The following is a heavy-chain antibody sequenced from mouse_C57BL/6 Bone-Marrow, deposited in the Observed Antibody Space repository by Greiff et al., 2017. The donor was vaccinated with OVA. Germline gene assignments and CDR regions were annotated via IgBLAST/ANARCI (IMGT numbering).Heavy chain of an antibody. D-gene: IGHD2-12*01. V-gene: IGHV1-82*01. CDR3: RGWPRRGFAY. CDR2: IYPGDGDT. J-gene: IGHJ3*01. Sequence: QVQLKESGPELVKPGASVKISCKASGYAFSSSWMNWVKQRPGKGLEWIGRIYPGDGDTNYTGKFKGKATLTADKSSSPAYLQLSSLTSEDSAVYFCRGWPRRGFAYWGQGTLVTVSA. CDR1: GYAFSSSW.